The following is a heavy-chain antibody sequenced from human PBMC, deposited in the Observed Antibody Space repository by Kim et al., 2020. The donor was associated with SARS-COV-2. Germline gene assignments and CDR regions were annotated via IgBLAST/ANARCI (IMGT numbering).Heavy chain of an antibody. Sequence: GGSLRLSCAASGFTFSSYGMHWVRQAPGKGLEWVAVISYDGSNKYYADSVKGRFTISRDNSKNTLYLQMNSLRAEDTAVYYCATNYYDSSGFSAGTYYFDYWGQGTLVTVSS. CDR3: ATNYYDSSGFSAGTYYFDY. V-gene: IGHV3-30*03. D-gene: IGHD3-22*01. CDR2: ISYDGSNK. J-gene: IGHJ4*02. CDR1: GFTFSSYG.